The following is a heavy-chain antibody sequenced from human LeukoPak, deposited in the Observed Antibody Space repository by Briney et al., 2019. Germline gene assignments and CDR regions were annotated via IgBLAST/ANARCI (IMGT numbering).Heavy chain of an antibody. CDR1: GFTVSSNY. CDR2: IYSGGST. CDR3: ARGHCSSTSCYSYYFDY. V-gene: IGHV3-66*01. J-gene: IGHJ4*02. D-gene: IGHD2-2*01. Sequence: GGSLRLSCAASGFTVSSNYMSWVRQAPGKELEWVSVIYSGGSTYYADSVKGRFTISRDNSKNMLYLQMSSLRAEDTAVYYCARGHCSSTSCYSYYFDYWGQGTLVSVSS.